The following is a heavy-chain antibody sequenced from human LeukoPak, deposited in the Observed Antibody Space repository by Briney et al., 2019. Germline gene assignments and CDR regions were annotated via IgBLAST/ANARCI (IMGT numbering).Heavy chain of an antibody. CDR2: IYHSGST. J-gene: IGHJ5*02. CDR1: GGSISSYY. Sequence: SETLSLTCTVSGGSISSYYWGWLRQPPGKGLEWIGSIYHSGSTYYNPSLKSQVTISVDTSKNQFSLKLTSVTAADTAVYYCARGYSSSWYLNWFDPWGQGTLVTVSS. V-gene: IGHV4-38-2*02. D-gene: IGHD6-13*01. CDR3: ARGYSSSWYLNWFDP.